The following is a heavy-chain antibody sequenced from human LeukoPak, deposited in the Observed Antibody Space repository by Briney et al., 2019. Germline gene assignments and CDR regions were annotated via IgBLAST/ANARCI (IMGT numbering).Heavy chain of an antibody. J-gene: IGHJ4*02. V-gene: IGHV3-64*01. CDR2: ISSNGGST. Sequence: GGSLRLSCAASGCTFSSYAMHWVRQAPGKGLEYVSAISSNGGSTYYANSVKGRFTISRDNSKNTLYLQMGSLRAEDMAVYYCARDGDYGDYGDYWGQGTLVTVSS. CDR1: GCTFSSYA. D-gene: IGHD4-17*01. CDR3: ARDGDYGDYGDY.